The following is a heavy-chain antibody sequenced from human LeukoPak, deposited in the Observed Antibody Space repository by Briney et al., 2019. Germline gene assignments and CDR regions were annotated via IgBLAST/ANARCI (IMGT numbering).Heavy chain of an antibody. CDR3: ARDKSTMIVVVRSSYGMDV. CDR1: GYIFTGYH. V-gene: IGHV1-18*04. CDR2: ISAYNGNT. D-gene: IGHD3-22*01. Sequence: ASVKVSCKASGYIFTGYHMHWVRQAPGQGLEWMGWISAYNGNTNYAQKLQGRVTMTTDTSTSTAYMELRSLRSDDTAVYYCARDKSTMIVVVRSSYGMDVWGQGTTVTVSS. J-gene: IGHJ6*02.